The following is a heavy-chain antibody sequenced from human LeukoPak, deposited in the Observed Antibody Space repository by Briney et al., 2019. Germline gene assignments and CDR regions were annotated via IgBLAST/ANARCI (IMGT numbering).Heavy chain of an antibody. V-gene: IGHV3-23*01. J-gene: IGHJ4*02. D-gene: IGHD2-15*01. CDR3: ANGWSPDY. CDR1: GFTFSSYA. CDR2: ISGSGGST. Sequence: GGSLRLSCAASGFTFSSYAMSWVRQAPGKGLEWVSGISGSGGSTYYADSVKGRFTTFRGNSKNTLYLQMNSLRAEDTAVYHCANGWSPDYWGRGTLVTVSS.